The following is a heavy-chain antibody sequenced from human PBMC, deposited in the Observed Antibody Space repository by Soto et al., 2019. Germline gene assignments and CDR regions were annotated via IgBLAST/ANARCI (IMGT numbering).Heavy chain of an antibody. D-gene: IGHD6-19*01. Sequence: ASVKVSCKASGYTLSSYYIHWVRQAPGQGLEWMGIINPSGGSTTYAQKFQGRVTMTRDTSTNTVYMELSSLTSEDTAVYYCARASVSGRRFDKWGEGTLITLSS. CDR2: INPSGGST. CDR1: GYTLSSYY. CDR3: ARASVSGRRFDK. V-gene: IGHV1-46*03. J-gene: IGHJ4*02.